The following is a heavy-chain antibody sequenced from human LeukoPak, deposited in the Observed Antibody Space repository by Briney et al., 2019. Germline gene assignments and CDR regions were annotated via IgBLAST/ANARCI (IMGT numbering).Heavy chain of an antibody. CDR3: AYSSAPDVFDI. CDR1: GYTFTSYG. V-gene: IGHV1-18*01. Sequence: GASVKVSCKASGYTFTSYGISWVRQAPGQGLEWMGWISVYSANTNYAQKLQGRVTMTTDTSTSTVYMELRSLRFDDTAVYYCAYSSAPDVFDIWGQGTMVTVSS. D-gene: IGHD6-19*01. J-gene: IGHJ3*02. CDR2: ISVYSANT.